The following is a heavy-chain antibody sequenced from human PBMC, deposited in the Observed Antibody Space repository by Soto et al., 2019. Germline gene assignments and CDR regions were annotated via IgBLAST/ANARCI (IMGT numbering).Heavy chain of an antibody. CDR3: ADSWLPTSY. D-gene: IGHD3-10*01. CDR2: ISPDGRTT. V-gene: IGHV3-74*01. J-gene: IGHJ4*02. Sequence: SGGSLRLSCAASGFSFSHYWMHWVRQAPGKGLVWVSRISPDGRTTTYADSVKGRFTISRDSAKSTLYLQMNSLTVEDGAVYYCADSWLPTSYWGPGTLVTVSS. CDR1: GFSFSHYW.